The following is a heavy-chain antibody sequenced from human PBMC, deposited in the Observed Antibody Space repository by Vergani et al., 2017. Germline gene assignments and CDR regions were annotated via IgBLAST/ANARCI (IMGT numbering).Heavy chain of an antibody. V-gene: IGHV5-51*03. CDR1: GYSFTSYW. Sequence: EVQLVQSGAEVKKPGESLKISCKASGYSFTSYWIGWVRQRPGKGLEWMGIIYPGDSDTRYSPSFQGQVTISADKSISTAYLQRSSLKAADTAMYYCARRGRGYCSSSSCYIIDYWGQGTLVTVSS. CDR2: IYPGDSDT. D-gene: IGHD2-2*02. CDR3: ARRGRGYCSSSSCYIIDY. J-gene: IGHJ4*02.